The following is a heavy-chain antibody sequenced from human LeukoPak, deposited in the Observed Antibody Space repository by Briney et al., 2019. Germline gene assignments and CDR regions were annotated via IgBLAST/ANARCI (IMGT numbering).Heavy chain of an antibody. J-gene: IGHJ3*02. CDR3: AREVNVPAGSDGFDI. D-gene: IGHD2-2*01. CDR1: GDSITSANYF. Sequence: SETLSLTCTVSGDSITSANYFWRWIRQPPGADLEWLGYMPYNGGASYNPSLRGRSTISLDTSKNQFSLKLSSVTAPDTAIYYCAREVNVPAGSDGFDIWGQGTMVTVSS. CDR2: MPYNGGA. V-gene: IGHV4-30-4*01.